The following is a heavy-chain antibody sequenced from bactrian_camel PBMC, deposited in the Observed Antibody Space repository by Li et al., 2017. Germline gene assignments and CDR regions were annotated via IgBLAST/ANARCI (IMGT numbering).Heavy chain of an antibody. Sequence: HVQLVESGGGSVTAGGSLRLSCSPSGYGHITKCMGWFRQAPGKEREAVASISTDGGSTDYAGSVGGRFTISRGNAKNTLYLQMDSLKPEDTAMYYCAAGSLRFCNLARHLYSYFGQGTQVTVS. CDR1: GYGHITKC. J-gene: IGHJ4*01. D-gene: IGHD1*01. CDR3: AAGSLRFCNLARHLYSY. CDR2: ISTDGGST. V-gene: IGHV3S54*01.